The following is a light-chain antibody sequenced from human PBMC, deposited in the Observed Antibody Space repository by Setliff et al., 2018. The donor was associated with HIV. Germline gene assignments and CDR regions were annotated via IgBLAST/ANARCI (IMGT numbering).Light chain of an antibody. CDR2: DVS. CDR1: SSDVGGYNY. CDR3: SSYTSSSTYV. Sequence: ALTQPASVSGSPGQSITISCTGTSSDVGGYNYVSWYQQHPGKAPKLMIYDVSKRPSGVSNRFSGSKSGNTASLTISGLQAEDEADYYCSSYTSSSTYVFGSGTKV. V-gene: IGLV2-14*01. J-gene: IGLJ1*01.